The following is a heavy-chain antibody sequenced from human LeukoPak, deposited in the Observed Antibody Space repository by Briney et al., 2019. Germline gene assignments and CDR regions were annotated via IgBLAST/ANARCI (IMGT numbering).Heavy chain of an antibody. CDR3: ARDAPPYYYDSSSYYGDDY. CDR2: INPADGGT. V-gene: IGHV1-2*02. D-gene: IGHD3-22*01. CDR1: GYTFTDYY. J-gene: IGHJ4*02. Sequence: ASVKVSCKASGYTFTDYYIHWVRQAPGQGLEWMGWINPADGGTKFAQNFQVRVTMTSDTSISTAYMELSSLRSDDTAVYYCARDAPPYYYDSSSYYGDDYWGQGTLVTVSS.